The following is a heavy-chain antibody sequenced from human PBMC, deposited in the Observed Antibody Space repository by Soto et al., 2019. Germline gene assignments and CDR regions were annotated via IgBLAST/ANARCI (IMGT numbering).Heavy chain of an antibody. CDR2: IYYTGRT. V-gene: IGHV4-61*01. D-gene: IGHD2-21*02. CDR1: GSSIISVIDY. CDR3: ASGGAACSGDCHRYYLAY. J-gene: IGHJ4*02. Sequence: VTLSHLSTISGSSIISVIDYLTWIRQTPGKGMECIGYIYYTGRTNYHPSLETRLILSAYTSKDQFSLKLTSVTAADTAVYYCASGGAACSGDCHRYYLAYWGQGSL.